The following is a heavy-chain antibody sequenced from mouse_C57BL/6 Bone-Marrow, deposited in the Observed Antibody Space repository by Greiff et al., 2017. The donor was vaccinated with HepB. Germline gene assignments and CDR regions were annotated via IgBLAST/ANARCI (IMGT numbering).Heavy chain of an antibody. J-gene: IGHJ3*01. CDR1: GYTFTSYW. V-gene: IGHV1-50*01. Sequence: QQSCKASGYTFTSYWMQWVKQRPGQGLEWIGEIDPSGSYTNYNQKFKGKATLTVDTSSSTAYMQLSSLTSEDSAVYDCARGAPITTVVPFAYWGQGTLVTVSA. D-gene: IGHD1-1*01. CDR3: ARGAPITTVVPFAY. CDR2: IDPSGSYT.